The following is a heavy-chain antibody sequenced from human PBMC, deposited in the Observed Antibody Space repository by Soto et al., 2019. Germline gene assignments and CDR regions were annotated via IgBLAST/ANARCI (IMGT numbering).Heavy chain of an antibody. D-gene: IGHD6-19*01. CDR1: GFPVSSDY. J-gene: IGHJ6*02. CDR2: IYTGGST. V-gene: IGHV3-53*01. CDR3: ARDGRAVATSGMDV. Sequence: GGSLRLSCAASGFPVSSDYMSWVRQAPGKGLEWVSVIYTGGSTYYADSVKGRFTISRDNAKNSLYLQMNSLRDEDTAVYYCARDGRAVATSGMDVWGQGTTVTVSS.